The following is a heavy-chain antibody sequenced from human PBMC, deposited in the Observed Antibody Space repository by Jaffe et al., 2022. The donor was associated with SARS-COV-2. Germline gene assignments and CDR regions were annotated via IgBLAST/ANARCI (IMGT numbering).Heavy chain of an antibody. Sequence: QVQLVESGGDLVKPGGSLRLSCAASGFMFSDHYMTWVRQAPGKGLEWISYISNGGTSVYYADSVKGRFTISRDNAKRLLYLHMNSLRVDDTAVYYCARDLRNTNYLGDTFDVWGQGTMVTVSS. V-gene: IGHV3-11*01. D-gene: IGHD2-21*02. CDR1: GFMFSDHY. CDR2: ISNGGTSV. CDR3: ARDLRNTNYLGDTFDV. J-gene: IGHJ3*01.